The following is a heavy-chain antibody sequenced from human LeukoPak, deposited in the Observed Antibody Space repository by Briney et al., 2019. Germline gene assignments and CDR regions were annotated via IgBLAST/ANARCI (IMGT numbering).Heavy chain of an antibody. CDR1: GLTFSAYC. CDR2: ICPDGSVV. Sequence: PGGSLRLSCVASGLTFSAYCMHWVRQGPEKGLEWGSRICPDGSVVNHADSVKGRFTISRDNAKNSLYLQVKSLRAEDTALYYCVRDKDIQGYSYGYYNESSGYADALDIWGQGTMVTVSS. CDR3: VRDKDIQGYSYGYYNESSGYADALDI. D-gene: IGHD5-18*01. J-gene: IGHJ3*02. V-gene: IGHV3-74*01.